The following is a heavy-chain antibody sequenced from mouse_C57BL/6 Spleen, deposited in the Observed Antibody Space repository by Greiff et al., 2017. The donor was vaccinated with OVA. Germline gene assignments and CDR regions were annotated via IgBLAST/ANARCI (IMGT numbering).Heavy chain of an antibody. CDR1: GFTFSSYT. Sequence: DVQLVESGGGLVKPGGSLKLSCAASGFTFSSYTMSWVRQTPEKRLEWVATISGGGGNTYYPDSVKGRFTISRDNAKNTLYLQMSSLRSEDTALYYCARPDYDDYAMDYWGQGTSVTVSS. J-gene: IGHJ4*01. V-gene: IGHV5-9*01. D-gene: IGHD2-4*01. CDR3: ARPDYDDYAMDY. CDR2: ISGGGGNT.